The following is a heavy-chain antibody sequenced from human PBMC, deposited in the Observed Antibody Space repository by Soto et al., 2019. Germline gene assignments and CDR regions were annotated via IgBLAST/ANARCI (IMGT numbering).Heavy chain of an antibody. V-gene: IGHV2-5*01. J-gene: IGHJ4*02. CDR1: GFSLSARGVG. Sequence: SGPTLVNPTQTLTLTCTFLGFSLSARGVGVGWIRQPPGKALEWLALIYWNDDKRYTPSLKSRLTITKDTSKNQVVLTMTNMDPVDTATYYCAHSPWGAAPDYWGQGTLVTVSS. CDR2: IYWNDDK. CDR3: AHSPWGAAPDY. D-gene: IGHD3-16*01.